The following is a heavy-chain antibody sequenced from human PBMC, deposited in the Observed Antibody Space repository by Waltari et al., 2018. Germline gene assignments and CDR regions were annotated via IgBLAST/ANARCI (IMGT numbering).Heavy chain of an antibody. J-gene: IGHJ4*02. Sequence: EVQLVESGGGLVQPGGSRKLPCAASGFTFSGPAMHWVRQASGKGLEWVGRIRSKANSYATAYAASVNGRFTISRDDSKNTAYLQMNSLKTEDTAVYYCTRQGDYWGQGTLVTVSS. CDR3: TRQGDY. CDR1: GFTFSGPA. V-gene: IGHV3-73*01. CDR2: IRSKANSYAT.